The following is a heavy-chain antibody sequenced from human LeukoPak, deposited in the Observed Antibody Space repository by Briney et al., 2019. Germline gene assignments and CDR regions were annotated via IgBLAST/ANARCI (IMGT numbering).Heavy chain of an antibody. CDR3: ARVGSKYYYDSSGYYLNYFDY. J-gene: IGHJ4*02. CDR1: GYTFTSYG. Sequence: ASVKVSCKASGYTFTSYGISWVRQAPGQGLEWMGWISAYNGNTNYAQKLQGRVTMTTDTSTSTAYMELRSLRSDDTAVCYCARVGSKYYYDSSGYYLNYFDYWGQGTLVTVSS. D-gene: IGHD3-22*01. CDR2: ISAYNGNT. V-gene: IGHV1-18*01.